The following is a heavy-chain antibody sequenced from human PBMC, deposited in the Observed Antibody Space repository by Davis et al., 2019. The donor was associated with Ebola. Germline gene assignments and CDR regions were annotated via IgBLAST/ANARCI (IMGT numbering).Heavy chain of an antibody. J-gene: IGHJ4*02. Sequence: AASVKVSCKASGGTFSSYAISWVRQAPGQGLEWMGGIIPIFGTANYAQKFQGRVTITADKSTSTAYMELSSLRSEDTAVYYCARAAKYSGSYPIDYWDQGTLVTVSS. CDR1: GGTFSSYA. V-gene: IGHV1-69*06. CDR2: IIPIFGTA. CDR3: ARAAKYSGSYPIDY. D-gene: IGHD1-26*01.